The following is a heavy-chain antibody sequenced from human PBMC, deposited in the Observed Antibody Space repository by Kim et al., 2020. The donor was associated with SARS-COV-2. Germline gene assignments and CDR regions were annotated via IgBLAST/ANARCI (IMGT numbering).Heavy chain of an antibody. J-gene: IGHJ4*02. CDR1: GVTFSSYW. D-gene: IGHD3-16*01. CDR2: VNSDGSST. Sequence: GGSLRLSCVASGVTFSSYWMHWVRQAPGKGLVWVSRVNSDGSSTSYADSVKGRFTISRDNARNTLYLQMNSLRAEATAVYYCASRSTGYVWYKFDYWGQG. V-gene: IGHV3-74*01. CDR3: ASRSTGYVWYKFDY.